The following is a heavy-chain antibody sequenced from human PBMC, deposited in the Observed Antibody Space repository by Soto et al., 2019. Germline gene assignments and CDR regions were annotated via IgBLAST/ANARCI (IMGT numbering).Heavy chain of an antibody. J-gene: IGHJ4*02. D-gene: IGHD7-27*01. CDR3: ARGWGRIFDY. CDR1: GGSFSGYY. Sequence: QVQLQRWGAGLLKPSETLSLTCADYGGSFSGYYWNWIRQPPGKGLEWIGEINHSGSTNYNPSLKSRVTISVDTSKNQFSLKLSSVTAADTAVYYCARGWGRIFDYWGQGTLVTVSS. V-gene: IGHV4-34*01. CDR2: INHSGST.